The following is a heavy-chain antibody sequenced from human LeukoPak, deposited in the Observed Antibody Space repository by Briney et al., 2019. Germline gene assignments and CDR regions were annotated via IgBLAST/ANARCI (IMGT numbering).Heavy chain of an antibody. CDR1: GYTFSDYW. CDR3: AIQGEAAGTLQY. CDR2: IYPGNSDT. Sequence: PGESLQISCQGSGYTFSDYWITWGRQPPGKGLECLGLIYPGNSDTRYSPSFQGQVTISSDKSFSVSYLQFKSLRASDTGVYFCAIQGEAAGTLQYWGQGTLVTVSS. J-gene: IGHJ4*02. D-gene: IGHD6-13*01. V-gene: IGHV5-51*01.